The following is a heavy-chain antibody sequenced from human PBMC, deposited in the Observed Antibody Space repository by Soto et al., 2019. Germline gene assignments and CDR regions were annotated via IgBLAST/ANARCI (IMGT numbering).Heavy chain of an antibody. CDR2: ISFDGSNK. J-gene: IGHJ4*02. Sequence: QVHLAESGGGVVQPGRSLRLSCVASGFTFSSHAVHWVRQAPGKGLEWVAVISFDGSNKHYADSVKGRFTISRDNSKNTLYLQMNSLSAEDTAVDSCSSWGGGGGSCYWCPCDFWGQGTLVTVSS. CDR1: GFTFSSHA. CDR3: SSWGGGGGSCYWCPCDF. V-gene: IGHV3-30-3*01. D-gene: IGHD2-15*01.